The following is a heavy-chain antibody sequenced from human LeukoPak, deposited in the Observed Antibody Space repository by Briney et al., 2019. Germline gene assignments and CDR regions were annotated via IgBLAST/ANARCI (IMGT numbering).Heavy chain of an antibody. CDR1: GFTFSSYA. V-gene: IGHV3-23*01. D-gene: IGHD2-2*01. CDR3: ARVPTYQPPLATSYYYMDV. CDR2: ISGSGTPT. Sequence: QPGGTLRLSCAASGFTFSSYAMSWVRQAPGKGLEWVSVISGSGTPTFYADSVKGPFTISRDDSKNTLYLQMNSLRAEDTAVYYCARVPTYQPPLATSYYYMDVWGKGTTVTVSS. J-gene: IGHJ6*03.